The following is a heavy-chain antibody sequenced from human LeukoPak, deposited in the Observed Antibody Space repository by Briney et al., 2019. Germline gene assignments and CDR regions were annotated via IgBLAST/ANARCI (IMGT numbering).Heavy chain of an antibody. D-gene: IGHD3-22*01. CDR1: GYTFTSYD. J-gene: IGHJ4*02. Sequence: SVKVSCKASGYTFTSYDISWVRQAPGQGLEWMGGITPMFGTANYAQKFQGRVTITADESTSTAYMELSSLRSEDTAVYYCVRDGSYYDSSGYYYLYWGQGTLVTVSS. V-gene: IGHV1-69*13. CDR3: VRDGSYYDSSGYYYLY. CDR2: ITPMFGTA.